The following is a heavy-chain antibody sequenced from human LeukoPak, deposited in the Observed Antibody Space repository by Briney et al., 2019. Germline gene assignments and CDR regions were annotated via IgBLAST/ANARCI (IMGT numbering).Heavy chain of an antibody. D-gene: IGHD1-14*01. Sequence: GALVKVSCKASGYTFTGYYMHWLRQAPGQGLEWMGWINPNNGDTKYAQKFQGRVTMTRDTSISTAYMELSRMTSDDTAVYYCAREIPSTINGFDIWGQGTVITVSS. CDR1: GYTFTGYY. V-gene: IGHV1-2*02. J-gene: IGHJ3*02. CDR2: INPNNGDT. CDR3: AREIPSTINGFDI.